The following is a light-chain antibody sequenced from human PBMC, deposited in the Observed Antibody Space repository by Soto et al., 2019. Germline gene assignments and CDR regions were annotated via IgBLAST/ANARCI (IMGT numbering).Light chain of an antibody. J-gene: IGLJ1*01. CDR2: DVN. CDR3: SSYKSSSTRPYV. CDR1: SSDVGGYNL. V-gene: IGLV2-14*01. Sequence: QSVLTQPASVSGSPGQSITISCTGTSSDVGGYNLVSWYQQYPDKAPKLMIFDVNTRPSGVSNRFSGSKSGNTASLTISGLQAEDEADDYCSSYKSSSTRPYVFGTGTKVTVL.